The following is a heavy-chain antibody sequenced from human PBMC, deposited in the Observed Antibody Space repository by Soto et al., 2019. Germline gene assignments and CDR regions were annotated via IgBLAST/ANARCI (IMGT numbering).Heavy chain of an antibody. CDR2: IDWDDDK. V-gene: IGHV2-70*11. Sequence: SGATLVNATQTLTLTCTFAGFSLSTSGMCVSWIRQPPGKALEWLARIDWDDDKYYSTSLKTRLTISKDTSKNQVVLTMTNMDPVDTATYYCARSHYGDKSTREAGEIDIWGQGTMVTVSS. CDR3: ARSHYGDKSTREAGEIDI. CDR1: GFSLSTSGMC. D-gene: IGHD4-17*01. J-gene: IGHJ3*02.